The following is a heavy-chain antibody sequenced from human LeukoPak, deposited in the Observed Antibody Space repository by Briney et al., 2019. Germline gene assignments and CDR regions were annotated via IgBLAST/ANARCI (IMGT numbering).Heavy chain of an antibody. V-gene: IGHV3-23*01. CDR1: GFTFSSYA. J-gene: IGHJ4*02. CDR2: ISGSGGST. Sequence: GGSLRLSCAASGFTFSSYAMSWVRQAPGKGLEWVSAISGSGGSTYYADSVKGRFTISRDNSKNTLYLQMNSLRAEDTAVYYCAKVADARYYYDRRGEYYFDYWGQGTLVTVSS. D-gene: IGHD3-22*01. CDR3: AKVADARYYYDRRGEYYFDY.